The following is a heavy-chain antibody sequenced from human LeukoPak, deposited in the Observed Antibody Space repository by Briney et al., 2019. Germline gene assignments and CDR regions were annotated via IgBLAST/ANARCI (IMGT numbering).Heavy chain of an antibody. D-gene: IGHD6-6*01. CDR2: LGSAGDT. CDR1: GFNFNNYD. V-gene: IGHV3-13*01. CDR3: ARDPLAARPDDGFDI. J-gene: IGHJ3*02. Sequence: GGSLRLSCAASGFNFNNYDMHWVRQAPGKGLEWVSALGSAGDTYYPDSVRGRFTISKETAKNSLYLQMTSLRDEDTAVYYCARDPLAARPDDGFDIWGQGTMVTVSS.